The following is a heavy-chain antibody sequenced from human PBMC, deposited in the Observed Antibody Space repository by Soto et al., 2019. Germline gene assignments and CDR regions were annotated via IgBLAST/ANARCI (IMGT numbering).Heavy chain of an antibody. CDR2: IYYSGST. J-gene: IGHJ3*02. V-gene: IGHV4-31*03. CDR1: GGSISSGGYY. Sequence: QVQLQESGPGLVKPSQTLSLTCTVSGGSISSGGYYWSWIRQHPGKGLEWIGYIYYSGSTYYNLSLKSRVTISVDTSKNQCSLKLSSVTAADTAVYYCSRGSDYEAFDIWGQGTMVTVSS. D-gene: IGHD5-12*01. CDR3: SRGSDYEAFDI.